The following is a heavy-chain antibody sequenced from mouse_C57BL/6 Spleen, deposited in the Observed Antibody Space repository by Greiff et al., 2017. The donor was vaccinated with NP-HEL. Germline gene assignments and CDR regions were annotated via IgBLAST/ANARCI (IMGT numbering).Heavy chain of an antibody. Sequence: QAQLQQPGTELVKPGASVKLSCKASGYTFTSYWMHWVKQRPGQGLEWIGNINPSNGGTNYNEKFKSKATLTVDKSSSTAYMQLSSLTSEDSAVYYCARVTTVVRWYFDVWGTGTTVTVSS. CDR3: ARVTTVVRWYFDV. D-gene: IGHD1-1*01. CDR1: GYTFTSYW. CDR2: INPSNGGT. V-gene: IGHV1-53*01. J-gene: IGHJ1*03.